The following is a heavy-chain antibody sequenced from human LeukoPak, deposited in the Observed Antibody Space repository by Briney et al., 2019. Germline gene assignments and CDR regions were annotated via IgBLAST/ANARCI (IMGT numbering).Heavy chain of an antibody. CDR1: GYTFTGYY. CDR2: INPNSGGT. CDR3: ARAYYYDSSGYSIIDY. Sequence: ASVKVSCKASGYTFTGYYMHWVRQAPGQGLEWMGRINPNSGGTNYPQKFHGRVTMTRDTSISTAYMELRRLRSDDTAVYHCARAYYYDSSGYSIIDYWGQGTLVTVSS. V-gene: IGHV1-2*06. D-gene: IGHD3-22*01. J-gene: IGHJ4*02.